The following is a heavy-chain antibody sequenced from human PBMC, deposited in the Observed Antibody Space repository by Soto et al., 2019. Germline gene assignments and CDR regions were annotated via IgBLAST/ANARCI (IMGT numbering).Heavy chain of an antibody. CDR3: ARESEDLASNFDY. Sequence: PGGSLRLSCAASGSSWINWVRQAPGKGLEWVANINQDGSTIHYVDSMKGRFTISRDNAKNSLYLEMNSLRAEDTAVYYCARESEDLASNFDYWGQGTLVTVSS. CDR2: INQDGSTI. V-gene: IGHV3-7*01. CDR1: GSSW. J-gene: IGHJ4*02.